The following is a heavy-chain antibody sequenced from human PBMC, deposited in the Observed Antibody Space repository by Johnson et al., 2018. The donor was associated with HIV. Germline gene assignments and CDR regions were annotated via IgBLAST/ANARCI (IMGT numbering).Heavy chain of an antibody. V-gene: IGHV3-9*01. CDR3: ARDPTTQNSRLTGDFGAFDI. D-gene: IGHD7-27*01. CDR2: ISWNSVNI. Sequence: QLVESGGGLVQPGGSLRLSCAASGFTFGDYAMHWVRQRPGKGLEWVSGISWNSVNIEYADSVKGRFTISRDNTKNSLYLQMNSLTVEDTALYYCARDPTTQNSRLTGDFGAFDIWGQGTMVIVSS. CDR1: GFTFGDYA. J-gene: IGHJ3*02.